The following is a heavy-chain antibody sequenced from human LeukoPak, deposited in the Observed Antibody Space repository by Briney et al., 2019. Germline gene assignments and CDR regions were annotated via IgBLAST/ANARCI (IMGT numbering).Heavy chain of an antibody. CDR3: ARAGYSSTWYSRYFDL. Sequence: GGSLRLSCAASGFTFSSYDMHWVRQAAGKGLEWVSGIGTAGDIYYPGSVKGRFTISRENAKNSLYLQVNSLRAGDTAVYYCARAGYSSTWYSRYFDLWGRGTLVTVSS. V-gene: IGHV3-13*01. CDR1: GFTFSSYD. D-gene: IGHD6-13*01. J-gene: IGHJ2*01. CDR2: IGTAGDI.